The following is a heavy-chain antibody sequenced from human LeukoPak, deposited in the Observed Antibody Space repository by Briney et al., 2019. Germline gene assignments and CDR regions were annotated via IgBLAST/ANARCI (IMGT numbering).Heavy chain of an antibody. D-gene: IGHD6-13*01. CDR1: GYSISSGYY. J-gene: IGHJ6*03. V-gene: IGHV4-38-2*02. CDR2: ICHSGST. CDR3: ARVGSSSRRNYYYYYMDV. Sequence: SDTLSLTCTVSGYSISSGYYWGWIRQPPGKGLERIGSICHSGSTYYNPSLKSRVTISVDTSKNQFSLKLSSVTAADTAVYYCARVGSSSRRNYYYYYMDVWGKGTTVTVSS.